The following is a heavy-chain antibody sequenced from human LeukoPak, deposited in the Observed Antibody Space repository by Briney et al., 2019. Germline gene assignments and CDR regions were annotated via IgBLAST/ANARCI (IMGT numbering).Heavy chain of an antibody. D-gene: IGHD2-2*01. CDR1: GYTLTELS. J-gene: IGHJ6*03. Sequence: ASVKVSCKVSGYTLTELSMHWVRQVPGKGLEWMGGFDPEDGETIYAQKFQGRVTMTEDTSTDTAYMELSSLRSEDTAVYYCATVVPAALGGAYYYYYMDVWAKGTTVTVSS. V-gene: IGHV1-24*01. CDR2: FDPEDGET. CDR3: ATVVPAALGGAYYYYYMDV.